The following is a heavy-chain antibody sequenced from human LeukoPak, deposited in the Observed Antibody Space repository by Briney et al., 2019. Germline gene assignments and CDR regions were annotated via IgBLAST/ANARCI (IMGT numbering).Heavy chain of an antibody. Sequence: GGSLRLSCAASGFTFSSSAMSWVRQAPGKGLEWVSAISNNGGYTYYADSVQGRFTISRDNSKSTLCLQMDSLRAEDTAVYYCAKQLGYCSDGSCYFPYWGQGTLVTVSS. D-gene: IGHD2-15*01. V-gene: IGHV3-23*01. CDR1: GFTFSSSA. CDR3: AKQLGYCSDGSCYFPY. CDR2: ISNNGGYT. J-gene: IGHJ4*02.